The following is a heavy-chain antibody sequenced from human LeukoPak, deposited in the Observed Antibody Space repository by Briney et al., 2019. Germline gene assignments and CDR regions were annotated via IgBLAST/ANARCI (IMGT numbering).Heavy chain of an antibody. J-gene: IGHJ2*01. V-gene: IGHV4-4*07. CDR3: ARDSNYYDSSGYFDYWYFDL. Sequence: PSETLSLTCTVSGGSISSYYWSWIRQPAGKGLEWIGRIYTSGSTNYNPPLKSRVTMSVDTSKNQFSLKLSSVTAADTAVYYCARDSNYYDSSGYFDYWYFDLWGRGTLVTVSS. D-gene: IGHD3-22*01. CDR2: IYTSGST. CDR1: GGSISSYY.